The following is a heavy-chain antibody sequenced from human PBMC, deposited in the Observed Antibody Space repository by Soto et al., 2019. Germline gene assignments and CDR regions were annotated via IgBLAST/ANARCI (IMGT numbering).Heavy chain of an antibody. Sequence: PSGTLSITLAVSCGSISSSNCSSSVHQPPGKGVECIVSIYHSVSTSHNPSLKSRVTISVDTSKNQCSLKLTSVTAADTAVYYCARTFYDSGQYYNSCFDTWGQGTLVTVSS. J-gene: IGHJ5*02. D-gene: IGHD3-10*01. CDR2: IYHSVST. CDR1: CGSISSSNC. V-gene: IGHV4-4*02. CDR3: ARTFYDSGQYYNSCFDT.